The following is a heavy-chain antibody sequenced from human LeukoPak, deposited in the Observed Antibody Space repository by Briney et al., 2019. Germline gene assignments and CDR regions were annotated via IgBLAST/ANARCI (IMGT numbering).Heavy chain of an antibody. Sequence: ASVKVSCKASGYTFTSYDINWVRQATGQGLEWMGWMNPNSGNTGYAQKFQGRVTMTEDTSTDTAYMELSSLRSEDTAVYYCATELVVVITGEKGFDYWGQGTLVTVSS. D-gene: IGHD3-22*01. J-gene: IGHJ4*02. V-gene: IGHV1-8*01. CDR1: GYTFTSYD. CDR2: MNPNSGNT. CDR3: ATELVVVITGEKGFDY.